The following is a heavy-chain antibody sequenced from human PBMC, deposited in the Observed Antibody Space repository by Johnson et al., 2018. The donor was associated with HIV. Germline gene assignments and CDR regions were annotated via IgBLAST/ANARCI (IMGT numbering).Heavy chain of an antibody. CDR1: GFTFDDYG. V-gene: IGHV3-20*04. CDR2: INWNGANT. D-gene: IGHD5-18*01. CDR3: ARVVHFGEYGYYELFGGFDI. J-gene: IGHJ3*02. Sequence: VQLVESGGGVVRPGGSLRLSCAASGFTFDDYGMSWVRQAPGKGLEWVSDINWNGANTRYADSVKGRFTISRDNAKNSLYLQMNSLRAEDTALYYCARVVHFGEYGYYELFGGFDIWGQGTMVTVS.